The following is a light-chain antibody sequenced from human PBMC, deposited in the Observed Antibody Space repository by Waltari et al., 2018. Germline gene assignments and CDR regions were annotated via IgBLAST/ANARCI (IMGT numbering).Light chain of an antibody. Sequence: QSALTQPPSVSGAPGQRVTMSFTGRRPNLGAGFDAHWYQQLPGTAPQLPIFGNNNRPSGVPDRFSGSKSGTSASLAITGLQAEDEADYSCQSYDNSLGLWAFGGGTKVTVL. V-gene: IGLV1-40*01. CDR1: RPNLGAGFD. CDR3: QSYDNSLGLWA. J-gene: IGLJ3*02. CDR2: GNN.